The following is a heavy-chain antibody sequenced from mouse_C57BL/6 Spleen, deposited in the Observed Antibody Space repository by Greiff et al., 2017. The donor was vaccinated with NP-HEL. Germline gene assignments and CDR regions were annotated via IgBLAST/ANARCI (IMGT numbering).Heavy chain of an antibody. CDR2: IDPENGDT. V-gene: IGHV14-4*01. CDR3: TTLRGRAFDY. J-gene: IGHJ2*01. Sequence: EVQLQQSGAELVRPGASVKLSCTASGFNIKDDYMHWVKQRPEQGLEWIGWIDPENGDTEYASKFQGKATITADTSSNTAYLQLSSLTSEDTAVYYCTTLRGRAFDYWGQGTTLTVSS. CDR1: GFNIKDDY.